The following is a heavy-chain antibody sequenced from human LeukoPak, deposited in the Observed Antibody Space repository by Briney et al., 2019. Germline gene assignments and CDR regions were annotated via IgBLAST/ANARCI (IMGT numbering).Heavy chain of an antibody. CDR1: GFTFTTYS. CDR2: ISCSSRYI. CDR3: ARDLRGYPY. Sequence: PGGSLRLSCAASGFTFTTYSMNWVRQAPGKVLEWVSSISCSSRYIYYADSVKGRFTISRDNAKNSLYLQMNSLRAEDTAVYYCARDLRGYPYWGQGTLVTVSP. J-gene: IGHJ4*02. V-gene: IGHV3-21*01. D-gene: IGHD3-22*01.